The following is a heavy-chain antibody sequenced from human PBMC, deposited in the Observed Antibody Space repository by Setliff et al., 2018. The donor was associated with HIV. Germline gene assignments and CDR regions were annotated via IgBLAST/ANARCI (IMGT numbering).Heavy chain of an antibody. CDR3: ARHFPSISLFFGDPGPFDR. CDR1: GGFISSSSYY. V-gene: IGHV4-39*01. D-gene: IGHD3-10*01. Sequence: LSLTCTVSGGFISSSSYYWGWIRQPPGKGLEWIGSIFNDGRTYYNPSLKSRITIPMDTSTNQFSLKLSSVTAADTAVYFCARHFPSISLFFGDPGPFDRWGQGALVTSPQ. J-gene: IGHJ4*02. CDR2: IFNDGRT.